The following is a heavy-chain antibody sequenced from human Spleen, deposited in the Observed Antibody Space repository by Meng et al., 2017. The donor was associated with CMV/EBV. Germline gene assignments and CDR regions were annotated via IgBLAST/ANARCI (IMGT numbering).Heavy chain of an antibody. V-gene: IGHV3-23*01. CDR2: ISGSSGVT. D-gene: IGHD3-10*01. J-gene: IGHJ4*02. Sequence: SGFTFASYAMGWVRQAPGKGLEWVSGISGSSGVTYYADSVKGRFTISRDDPQNSLYLQLNSLRAEDTAVYYCAKDEGIWFGGDGHFDSWGQGTLVTVSS. CDR3: AKDEGIWFGGDGHFDS. CDR1: GFTFASYA.